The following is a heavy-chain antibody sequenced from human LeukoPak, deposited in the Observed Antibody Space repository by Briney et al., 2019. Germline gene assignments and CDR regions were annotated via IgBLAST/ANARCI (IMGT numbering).Heavy chain of an antibody. CDR3: ARMENYYDSSGYYYGEWAPPPTWFDP. CDR2: IYYSGST. Sequence: PSETLSLTCTVSGGSISSHYWSWIRQPPGKGLEWMGYIYYSGSTNYNPSLKSRVTISVDTSKNQFSLKLSSVTAADTAVYYCARMENYYDSSGYYYGEWAPPPTWFDPWGQGTLVTVSS. J-gene: IGHJ5*02. V-gene: IGHV4-59*11. CDR1: GGSISSHY. D-gene: IGHD3-22*01.